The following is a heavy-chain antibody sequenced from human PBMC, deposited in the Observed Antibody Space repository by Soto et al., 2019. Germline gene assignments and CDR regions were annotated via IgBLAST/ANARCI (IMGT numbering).Heavy chain of an antibody. D-gene: IGHD2-15*01. CDR1: GYTFTSYY. J-gene: IGHJ6*02. CDR2: INPSGGST. V-gene: IGHV1-46*01. CDR3: AKASCSGGSCYSRYYYYYYGMDV. Sequence: ASVKVSCKASGYTFTSYYMHLVRQAPGQGLEWMGIINPSGGSTSYAQKFQGRVTMTRDTSTSTVYMELSSLRAEDTAVYYCAKASCSGGSCYSRYYYYYYGMDVCGQGTTVTVSS.